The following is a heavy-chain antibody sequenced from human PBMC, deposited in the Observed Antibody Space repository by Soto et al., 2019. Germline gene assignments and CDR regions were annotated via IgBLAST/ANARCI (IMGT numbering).Heavy chain of an antibody. CDR3: AASIFYYGMDV. CDR2: IYPGDSDT. J-gene: IGHJ6*02. Sequence: PGESLKISCNGSGYTFTNYWIGWVRQMPGKGLEWMGIIYPGDSDTKYNPSFQGQVTISADKSITTTYLQWSSLKASDNAIYYCAASIFYYGMDVWGQGTTVTVSS. V-gene: IGHV5-51*01. CDR1: GYTFTNYW.